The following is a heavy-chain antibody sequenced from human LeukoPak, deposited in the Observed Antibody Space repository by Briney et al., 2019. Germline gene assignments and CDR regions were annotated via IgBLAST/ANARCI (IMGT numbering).Heavy chain of an antibody. CDR1: GGSISSSSYY. D-gene: IGHD3-10*01. CDR3: AISYYGSGSYRGDFDY. V-gene: IGHV4-39*07. Sequence: SETLSLTCTVSGGSISSSSYYWGWIRQPPGKGLEWIGSIYHSGSTNYNPSLKSRVTISVDTSKNQFSLKLSSVTAADTAVYYCAISYYGSGSYRGDFDYWGQGTLVTVSS. CDR2: IYHSGST. J-gene: IGHJ4*02.